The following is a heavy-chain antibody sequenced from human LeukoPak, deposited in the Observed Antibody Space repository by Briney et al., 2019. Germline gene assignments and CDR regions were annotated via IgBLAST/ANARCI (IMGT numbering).Heavy chain of an antibody. CDR1: DGSISSGGYS. V-gene: IGHV4-30-2*01. CDR3: ARDYGDYPHDAFDI. CDR2: IYHSGST. Sequence: SETLSLTCAVSDGSISSGGYSWSWIRQPPGKGLEWIGYIYHSGSTYYNPSLPSLKSRVTISVDTSKNQFSLKLSSVTAADTAVYYCARDYGDYPHDAFDIWGQGTMVTVSS. D-gene: IGHD4-17*01. J-gene: IGHJ3*02.